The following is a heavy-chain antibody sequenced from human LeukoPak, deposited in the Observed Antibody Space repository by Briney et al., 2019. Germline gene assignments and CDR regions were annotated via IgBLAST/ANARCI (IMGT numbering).Heavy chain of an antibody. D-gene: IGHD6-13*01. V-gene: IGHV1-3*02. Sequence: ASVKVSCKASGYTFTNYALHWVRQAPGQGLQWMGWSNADNGNTEYSQEFQGRVTISRDTSASTAYMELSSLRSEDTAVYYCARGQYRSSWTFDSWGQGTLVTVSS. CDR3: ARGQYRSSWTFDS. J-gene: IGHJ4*02. CDR1: GYTFTNYA. CDR2: SNADNGNT.